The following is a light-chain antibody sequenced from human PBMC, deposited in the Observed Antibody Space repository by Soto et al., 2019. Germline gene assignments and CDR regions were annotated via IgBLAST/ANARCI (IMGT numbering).Light chain of an antibody. CDR1: QGINNW. CDR2: DAS. J-gene: IGKJ4*01. Sequence: DIQMTQSPSTLSASVGDRVTITCRATQGINNWLAWFQQKPGEAPKLLIYDASTLESGVPSRFSGSGSGTEFTLTLSSLQPDDFATYYCQQYSSNLLTFGGGTNVEIK. V-gene: IGKV1-5*01. CDR3: QQYSSNLLT.